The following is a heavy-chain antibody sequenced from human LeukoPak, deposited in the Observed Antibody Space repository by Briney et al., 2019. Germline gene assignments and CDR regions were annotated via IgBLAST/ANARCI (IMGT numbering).Heavy chain of an antibody. CDR3: ARDSVVVVITQTFDY. J-gene: IGHJ4*02. CDR2: ISAYNGNT. D-gene: IGHD3-22*01. CDR1: GYTFTSYG. V-gene: IGHV1-18*01. Sequence: ASVKVSCKASGYTFTSYGISWVRQAPGQGLEWMGWISAYNGNTNYAQKLQGRVTMTTDTSTSTAYMELRSLRSDDTAVYHCARDSVVVVITQTFDYWGQGTLVTVSS.